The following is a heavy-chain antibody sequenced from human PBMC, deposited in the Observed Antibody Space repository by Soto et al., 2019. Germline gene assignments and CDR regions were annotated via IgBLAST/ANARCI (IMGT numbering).Heavy chain of an antibody. J-gene: IGHJ6*02. CDR1: GFTFSSYG. CDR2: ISYDGSNK. D-gene: IGHD6-6*01. CDR3: AKGPPPPYSSSLGGYYYYGMDV. V-gene: IGHV3-30*18. Sequence: QVQLVESGGGVVQPGRSLRLSCAASGFTFSSYGMHWVRQAPGKGLEWVAVISYDGSNKYYADSVKGRFTISRDNSKNPLYQQKNSLRAEDTAVYYWAKGPPPPYSSSLGGYYYYGMDVWGQGTTVTVSS.